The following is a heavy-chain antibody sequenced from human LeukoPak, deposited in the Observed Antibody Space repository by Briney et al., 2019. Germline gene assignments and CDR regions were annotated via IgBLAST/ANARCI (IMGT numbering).Heavy chain of an antibody. CDR3: AKDPWVPIVPAAITPEYYFDY. Sequence: GGSLRLSCAASGLTLSDYYMTWIRQAPGKGLEWVSYISSSGGSGNIYYADSVKGRFTISRDNSKNTLYLQMNSLRAEDTAVYYCAKDPWVPIVPAAITPEYYFDYWGQGTLVTVSS. CDR1: GLTLSDYY. V-gene: IGHV3-11*04. J-gene: IGHJ4*02. CDR2: ISSSGGSGNI. D-gene: IGHD2-2*01.